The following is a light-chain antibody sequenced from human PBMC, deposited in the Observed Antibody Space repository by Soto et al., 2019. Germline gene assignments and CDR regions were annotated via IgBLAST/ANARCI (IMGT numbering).Light chain of an antibody. J-gene: IGKJ1*01. CDR2: EAS. V-gene: IGKV1-5*03. Sequence: DVQMTQSPSTLSASVGDSVTITCRASQSINTWLAWYQQKPGKAPKLLISEASTLESGVPSRFSGSGSETEFALTISSLQPDDFATYYCQQYHGWPWTFGQGSKVEIE. CDR3: QQYHGWPWT. CDR1: QSINTW.